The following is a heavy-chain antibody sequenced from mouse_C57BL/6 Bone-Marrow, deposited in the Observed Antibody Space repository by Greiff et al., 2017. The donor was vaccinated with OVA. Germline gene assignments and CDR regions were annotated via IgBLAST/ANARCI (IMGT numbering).Heavy chain of an antibody. CDR3: ARDLTMSKNAMDY. V-gene: IGHV5-4*01. Sequence: EVKLVESGGGLVKPGGSLKLSCAASGFTFSSYAMSWVSQTPGKRLEWVATISDGGSYTYYPDNVKGRFTISRDNAKNNLYLQMSHLKSEDTAMYYCARDLTMSKNAMDYWGQGTSVTVSS. J-gene: IGHJ4*01. D-gene: IGHD2-4*01. CDR1: GFTFSSYA. CDR2: ISDGGSYT.